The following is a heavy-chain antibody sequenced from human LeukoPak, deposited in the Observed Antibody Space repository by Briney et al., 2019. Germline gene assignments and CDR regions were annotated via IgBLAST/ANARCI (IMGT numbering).Heavy chain of an antibody. CDR1: GYTFIGYY. CDR3: ASASIAVRGDY. D-gene: IGHD6-6*01. J-gene: IGHJ4*02. Sequence: ASVKVSCKTSGYTFIGYYIHWVRQAPGQGLEWMGWINPNSGGTNYAQKFQGRVTMTRDTSISTTYMELSRLTSDDTAVCYCASASIAVRGDYWGQGTLVTVSS. V-gene: IGHV1-2*02. CDR2: INPNSGGT.